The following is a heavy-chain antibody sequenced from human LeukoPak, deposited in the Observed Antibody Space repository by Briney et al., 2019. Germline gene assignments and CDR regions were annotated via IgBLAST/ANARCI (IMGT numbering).Heavy chain of an antibody. V-gene: IGHV1-2*02. J-gene: IGHJ5*02. CDR2: INPNSGGT. D-gene: IGHD3-10*01. CDR3: ARDGMVRGVIHWFDP. Sequence: GASVKVSCKAFGYTFTGNYIHWLRQAPGQGLEWMGWINPNSGGTNYAQKFQGRVTMTRDTSISTAYMELSRLRSDDTAVYYCARDGMVRGVIHWFDPWGQGTLVTVSS. CDR1: GYTFTGNY.